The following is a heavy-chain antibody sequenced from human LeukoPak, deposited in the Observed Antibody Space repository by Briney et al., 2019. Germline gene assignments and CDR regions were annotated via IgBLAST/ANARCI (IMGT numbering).Heavy chain of an antibody. CDR2: ISGSGGST. V-gene: IGHV3-23*01. D-gene: IGHD3-22*01. Sequence: GGSLRLSCAASGFTFSSYAMSWVRQAPGKGLEWVSAISGSGGSTYYADSVKGRFTISRDNSKNTLYLQMNSLRAGDTAVYYCAKDTYDSSGYPQWFDPWGQGTLVTVSS. CDR3: AKDTYDSSGYPQWFDP. J-gene: IGHJ5*02. CDR1: GFTFSSYA.